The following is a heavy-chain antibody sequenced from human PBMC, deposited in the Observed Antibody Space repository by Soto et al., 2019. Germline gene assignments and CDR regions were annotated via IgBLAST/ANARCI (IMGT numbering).Heavy chain of an antibody. CDR2: IYYSGST. J-gene: IGHJ4*02. CDR1: GGSISSGGYY. Sequence: SETLSLTCTVSGGSISSGGYYWSWIRQHPGKGLEWIGYIYYSGSTYYNPSLKSRVTISVDTSKNQFSLKLSSVTAADTAVYYCARGADHYDSSGYPYFDYWGQGTLVTVSS. D-gene: IGHD3-22*01. CDR3: ARGADHYDSSGYPYFDY. V-gene: IGHV4-31*03.